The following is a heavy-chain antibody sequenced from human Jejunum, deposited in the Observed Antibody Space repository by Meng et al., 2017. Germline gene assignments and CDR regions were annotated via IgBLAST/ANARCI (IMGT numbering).Heavy chain of an antibody. Sequence: LRMGVSGGGLVQPGGSLRLSCAASGFTFSSSSMSWVRQAPGKGLEWVSTFTGTTTTTYYADSVKGRFTISRDNSKNTLYLQMNSLRAEDTAVYYCARLTSLWGQGTLVTVSS. CDR1: GFTFSSSS. V-gene: IGHV3-23*04. J-gene: IGHJ4*02. CDR3: ARLTSL. CDR2: FTGTTTTT. D-gene: IGHD3-16*01.